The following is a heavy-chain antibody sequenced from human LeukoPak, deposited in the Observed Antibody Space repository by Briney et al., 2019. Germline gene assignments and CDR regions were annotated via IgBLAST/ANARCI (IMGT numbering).Heavy chain of an antibody. CDR1: GGSISTYY. V-gene: IGHV4-59*08. Sequence: PSETLSLTCTVSGGSISTYYWSWVRQSPGKGLGWIGHIYYSGSTNYNPSLKSRVTISVDTSKNQLSLKLSSVTAADTAVYYCARHKFSSSWYYFDYWGQGTLVTVSS. J-gene: IGHJ4*02. CDR2: IYYSGST. CDR3: ARHKFSSSWYYFDY. D-gene: IGHD6-13*01.